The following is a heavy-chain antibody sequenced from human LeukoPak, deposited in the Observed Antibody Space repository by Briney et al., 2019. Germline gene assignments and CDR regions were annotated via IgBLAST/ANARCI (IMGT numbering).Heavy chain of an antibody. V-gene: IGHV3-7*03. CDR2: IKQDGSEK. Sequence: GGFLRLSCAASGFTFNDYWMSWVRQAPGKGLEWVANIKQDGSEKYYVDSVKGRFTISRDNAKNSLYLQMNSLRAEDTAVYYCARVSPRNADIVVVVAATRRGHMARLTLFDYWGQGTLVTVSS. J-gene: IGHJ4*02. CDR1: GFTFNDYW. CDR3: ARVSPRNADIVVVVAATRRGHMARLTLFDY. D-gene: IGHD2-15*01.